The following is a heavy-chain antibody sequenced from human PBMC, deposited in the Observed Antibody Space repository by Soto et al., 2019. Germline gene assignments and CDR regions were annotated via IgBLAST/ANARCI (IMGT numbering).Heavy chain of an antibody. J-gene: IGHJ6*02. CDR3: ARDTSGGDYGMDV. CDR1: GFTFSGHW. CDR2: ISSSSSSI. Sequence: GSLRLSCVASGFTFSGHWMHWVRQVPGKGLEWVSHISSSSSSIYYADSVKGRFTISRDNAKNSLYLQMNSLRDEDTAVYYCARDTSGGDYGMDVWGQGTTVTVSS. D-gene: IGHD3-10*01. V-gene: IGHV3-48*02.